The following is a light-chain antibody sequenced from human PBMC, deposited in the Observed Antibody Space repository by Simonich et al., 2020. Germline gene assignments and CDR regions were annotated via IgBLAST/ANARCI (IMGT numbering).Light chain of an antibody. Sequence: EIVLTQSPGTLSLSPGERATLSCRASQSVSSSYLSWYQQKPGQAPRLLIYGASTRATGIPARFSGSGSGTDFTLTISSLQPEDFAVYYCQQDYNLPPGITFGPGTKVDIK. V-gene: IGKV3D-7*01. CDR1: QSVSSSY. CDR3: QQDYNLPPGIT. J-gene: IGKJ3*01. CDR2: GAS.